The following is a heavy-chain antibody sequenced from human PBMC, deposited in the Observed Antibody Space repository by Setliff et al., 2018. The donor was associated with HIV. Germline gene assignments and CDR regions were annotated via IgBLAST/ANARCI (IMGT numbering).Heavy chain of an antibody. Sequence: PSETLSLTCTVSGGSISSSSYYWGWIRQSPGKGLEWIGSIYYGGSTYYNPSLQGRVTISIDTSKNQFSLKLTSVTAADTAVYYCARHHVKYTDCPSGMCYWDAFDIWGQGTMVTVSS. CDR2: IYYGGST. J-gene: IGHJ3*02. CDR3: ARHHVKYTDCPSGMCYWDAFDI. CDR1: GGSISSSSYY. V-gene: IGHV4-39*01. D-gene: IGHD2-8*01.